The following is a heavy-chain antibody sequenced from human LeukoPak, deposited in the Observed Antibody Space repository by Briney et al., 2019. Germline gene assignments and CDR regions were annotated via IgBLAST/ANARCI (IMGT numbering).Heavy chain of an antibody. D-gene: IGHD6-19*01. V-gene: IGHV1-69*02. CDR1: GGTFSSYT. J-gene: IGHJ5*02. CDR3: ARSRSSGWPDNWFDP. Sequence: SVKVSCKASGGTFSSYTISWVRQAPGQGLEWTGRIIPILGIANYAQKFQGRVTITADKSTSTACMELSSLRSEDTAVYYCARSRSSGWPDNWFDPWGQGTLVTVSS. CDR2: IIPILGIA.